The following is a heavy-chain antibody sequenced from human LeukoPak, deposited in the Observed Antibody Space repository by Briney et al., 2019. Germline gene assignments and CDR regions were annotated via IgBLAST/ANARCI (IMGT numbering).Heavy chain of an antibody. V-gene: IGHV3-48*01. CDR2: ISSGSLTT. J-gene: IGHJ4*02. CDR1: GLTFSSYS. D-gene: IGHD1-7*01. Sequence: GGSLRLSCAASGLTFSSYSMNWVRQAPGKGLEWISYISSGSLTTHYADPVKGRFTTSRDNANNSLFLQMNSLRAEDTAVYYCAREHGNYLKHWGQGTLVTVSS. CDR3: AREHGNYLKH.